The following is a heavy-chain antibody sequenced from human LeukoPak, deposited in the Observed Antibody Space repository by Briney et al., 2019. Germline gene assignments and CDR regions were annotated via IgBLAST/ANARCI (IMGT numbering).Heavy chain of an antibody. Sequence: GGSLRLSCAASGFTFSSYFWMHWVRQAPGKGLEWVSTITSGGSTYYADSVKGRFTISRDNSKNMLHLRMKSLRAEDTAVYYCATRGTTATKYFEHWGQGTLVTVSS. J-gene: IGHJ4*02. CDR1: GFTFSSYF. D-gene: IGHD1-1*01. CDR3: ATRGTTATKYFEH. CDR2: ITSGGST. V-gene: IGHV3-23*01.